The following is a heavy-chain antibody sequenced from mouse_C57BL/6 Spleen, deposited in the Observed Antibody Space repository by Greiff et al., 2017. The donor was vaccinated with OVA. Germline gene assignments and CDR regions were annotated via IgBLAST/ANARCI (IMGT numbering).Heavy chain of an antibody. J-gene: IGHJ2*01. CDR3: AIIYYYGSSY. CDR1: GYTFTSYW. Sequence: QVQLQQSGAELVRPGSSVKLSCKASGYTFTSYWMDWVKQRPGQGLEWIGNIYPSDSETHYNQKFKDKATLTVDKSSSTAYMQLSSLTSEDSAVYYCAIIYYYGSSYWGQGTTLTVSS. CDR2: IYPSDSET. V-gene: IGHV1-61*01. D-gene: IGHD1-1*01.